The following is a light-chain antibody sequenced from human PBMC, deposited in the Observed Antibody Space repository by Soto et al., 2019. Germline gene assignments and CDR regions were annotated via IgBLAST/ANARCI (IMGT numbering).Light chain of an antibody. CDR2: WAS. V-gene: IGKV4-1*01. CDR1: QSVLYSSNNKNH. CDR3: QQYYSIPPT. J-gene: IGKJ1*01. Sequence: DIVMTQSPDSLAVSLGERATINCKSSQSVLYSSNNKNHLAWYQQKPGQPPKLLIYWASTRESGVPDRFSGSGSGTDFTLTISSLQAEDVAVYYCQQYYSIPPTFGQGTKVEIK.